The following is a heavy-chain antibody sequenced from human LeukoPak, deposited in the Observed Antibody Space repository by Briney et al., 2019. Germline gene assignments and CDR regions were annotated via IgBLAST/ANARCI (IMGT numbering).Heavy chain of an antibody. J-gene: IGHJ3*02. Sequence: PSETLSLTCTVSGGSISSYYWSWIRQPPGKGLEWIASMYYSGSSNYNPSLKSRVTISVDTSKTQFSLKLNSVTAADTAVYYCARDYYDSSGFHFDIWGQGTMVTVSS. V-gene: IGHV4-59*01. CDR1: GGSISSYY. D-gene: IGHD3-22*01. CDR3: ARDYYDSSGFHFDI. CDR2: MYYSGSS.